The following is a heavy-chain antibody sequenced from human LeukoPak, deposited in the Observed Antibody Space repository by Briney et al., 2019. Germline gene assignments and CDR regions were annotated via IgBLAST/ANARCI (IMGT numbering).Heavy chain of an antibody. CDR2: IIPILGIA. D-gene: IGHD3-22*01. Sequence: GASVKVSCKASGGTFSSYAISWVRQAPGQGLEWMGRIIPILGIANYAQKFQGRVTITADKPTSTAYMELSSLRSEDTAVYYCARAFYDGSGYYYFGFDYWGQGTLVTVSS. CDR3: ARAFYDGSGYYYFGFDY. CDR1: GGTFSSYA. J-gene: IGHJ4*02. V-gene: IGHV1-69*04.